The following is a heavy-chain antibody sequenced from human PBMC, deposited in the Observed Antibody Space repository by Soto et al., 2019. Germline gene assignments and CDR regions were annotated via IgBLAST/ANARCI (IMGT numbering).Heavy chain of an antibody. V-gene: IGHV4-59*01. J-gene: IGHJ4*02. CDR2: IHYSGTTSFFP. D-gene: IGHD6-13*01. CDR1: GGSMRNYF. CDR3: AAGEASSRNLAPYYIDF. Sequence: SETLSLTCTVSGGSMRNYFWTWIRQPPGKGLEWIWYIHYSGTTSFFPSSNPSLRSRVTISEATSNNQFSLKLLSVTTTDTAVYFCAAGEASSRNLAPYYIDFWGQGTLVTVSS.